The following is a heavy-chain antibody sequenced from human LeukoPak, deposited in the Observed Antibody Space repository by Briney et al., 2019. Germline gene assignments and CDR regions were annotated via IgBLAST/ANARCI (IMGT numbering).Heavy chain of an antibody. CDR1: GFTFSSYA. CDR3: ARITDYDILTGYYMGAFDI. V-gene: IGHV3-30*04. CDR2: ISYDGSNK. J-gene: IGHJ3*02. D-gene: IGHD3-9*01. Sequence: GGSLRLSCAASGFTFSSYAMHWVRQAPGKGLEWVAVISYDGSNKYYADSGKGRFTISRDNSKNTLYLQMNSLRAEDTAVYYCARITDYDILTGYYMGAFDIWGQGTMVTVSS.